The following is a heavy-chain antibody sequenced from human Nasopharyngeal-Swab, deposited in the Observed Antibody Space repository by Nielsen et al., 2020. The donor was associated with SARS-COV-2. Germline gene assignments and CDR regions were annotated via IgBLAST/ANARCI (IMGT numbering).Heavy chain of an antibody. D-gene: IGHD6-13*01. Sequence: GGSLRLSCAASGFTFSSYWMSWVRQAPGKGLEWVAHIKQDGSEKYYVDSVKGRFTISRDNAKNSLYLQMNSLRAEDTAVYYCARVTADSSSWYEYYYYYYYYMDVWGKGTTVTVSS. CDR1: GFTFSSYW. CDR2: IKQDGSEK. J-gene: IGHJ6*03. CDR3: ARVTADSSSWYEYYYYYYYYMDV. V-gene: IGHV3-7*03.